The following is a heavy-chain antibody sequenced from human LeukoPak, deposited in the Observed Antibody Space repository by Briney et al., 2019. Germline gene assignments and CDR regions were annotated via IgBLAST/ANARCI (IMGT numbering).Heavy chain of an antibody. J-gene: IGHJ4*02. V-gene: IGHV4-59*08. Sequence: SETLSLTCTVSGGSISSYYWSWIRQPPGKGLEYIGYIYYSGSTNYNPSLKSRVTISVDTSKNQFSLKLSSVTAADTAVYYCAGQMVRGVISLDYWGQGTLVTVSS. CDR3: AGQMVRGVISLDY. CDR2: IYYSGST. D-gene: IGHD3-10*01. CDR1: GGSISSYY.